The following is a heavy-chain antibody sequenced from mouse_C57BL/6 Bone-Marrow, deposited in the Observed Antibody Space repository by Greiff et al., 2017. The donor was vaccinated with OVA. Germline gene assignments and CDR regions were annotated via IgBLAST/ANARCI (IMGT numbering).Heavy chain of an antibody. CDR1: GFTFTDYY. V-gene: IGHV7-3*01. Sequence: EVQLQQSGGGLVQPGGSLSLSCAASGFTFTDYYMSWVRQPPGKALEWLGFIRNKANGYTTEYSASVKGRFTISRDNSQSILYLQMNALRAEDSATYYCARSPLTGTLDYWGQGTTLTVSS. CDR3: ARSPLTGTLDY. CDR2: IRNKANGYTT. J-gene: IGHJ2*01. D-gene: IGHD4-1*01.